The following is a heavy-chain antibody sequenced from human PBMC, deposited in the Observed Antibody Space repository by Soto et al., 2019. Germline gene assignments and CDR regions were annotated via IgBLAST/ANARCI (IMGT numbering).Heavy chain of an antibody. CDR2: ISGSGGST. Sequence: PGGSLRLSCAASGFTFSSYAMSWVRQAPGKGLEWVSAISGSGGSTYYADSVKGRFTISRDNSKNTLYLQMNSLRAEDTAVYYCAKVNPVRSMVRGVIHTPYYFDYWGQGTLVTVSS. V-gene: IGHV3-23*01. D-gene: IGHD3-10*01. CDR3: AKVNPVRSMVRGVIHTPYYFDY. CDR1: GFTFSSYA. J-gene: IGHJ4*02.